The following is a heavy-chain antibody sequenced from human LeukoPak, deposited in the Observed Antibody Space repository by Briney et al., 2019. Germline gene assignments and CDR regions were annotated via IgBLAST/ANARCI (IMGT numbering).Heavy chain of an antibody. CDR3: AKIRGGVLTGYYDY. D-gene: IGHD3-9*01. Sequence: PGRSLRLSCAASGFTLDDYAMHWVRQAPGKGLEWVSGISWNSGSIGYADSVKGRFTISRDNAKNSLYLQMNSLRAEDTALYYCAKIRGGVLTGYYDYWGQGTLVTVSS. CDR1: GFTLDDYA. J-gene: IGHJ4*02. CDR2: ISWNSGSI. V-gene: IGHV3-9*01.